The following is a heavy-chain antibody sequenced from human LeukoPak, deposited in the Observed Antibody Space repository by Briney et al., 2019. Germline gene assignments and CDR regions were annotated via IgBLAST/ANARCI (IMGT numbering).Heavy chain of an antibody. CDR3: ARRRGRVVVAATALYYFDY. J-gene: IGHJ4*02. D-gene: IGHD2-15*01. CDR2: INTNTGNP. V-gene: IGHV7-4-1*02. CDR1: GYTFTSYA. Sequence: ASVKVSCKASGYTFTSYAMNWVRQAPGQGLEWMGWINTNTGNPTYAQGFTGRFVFSLDTSVSTAYLQISSLKAEDTAVYYCARRRGRVVVAATALYYFDYWGQGTLVTVSS.